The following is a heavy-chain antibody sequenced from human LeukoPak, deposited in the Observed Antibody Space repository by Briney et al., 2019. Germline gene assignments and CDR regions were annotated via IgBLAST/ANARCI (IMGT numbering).Heavy chain of an antibody. D-gene: IGHD6-13*01. CDR1: GYSISSGYY. Sequence: PSETLSLTRTVSGYSISSGYYWGWIRQPPGKGLEWIGSIYHSGSTYYNPSLKSRVTISVDTSKNQFSLKLSSVTAADTAVYYCARAIEDSSSWYLKFDWFDPWGQGTLVTVSS. J-gene: IGHJ5*02. CDR2: IYHSGST. CDR3: ARAIEDSSSWYLKFDWFDP. V-gene: IGHV4-38-2*02.